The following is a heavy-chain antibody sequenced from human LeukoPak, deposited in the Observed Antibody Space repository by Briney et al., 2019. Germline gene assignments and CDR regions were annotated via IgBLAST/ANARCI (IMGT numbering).Heavy chain of an antibody. CDR2: IKQDGSEK. V-gene: IGHV3-7*01. CDR3: ARARVGYCSSTSCHLFDY. Sequence: GGSLRLSCAASGFTFSSYWMSWVRQAPGKGLEWVANIKQDGSEKYYVDSVKGRFTISRDNAKNSLYLQMYSLRAEDTAVYYCARARVGYCSSTSCHLFDYWGQGTLVTVSS. CDR1: GFTFSSYW. D-gene: IGHD2-2*01. J-gene: IGHJ4*02.